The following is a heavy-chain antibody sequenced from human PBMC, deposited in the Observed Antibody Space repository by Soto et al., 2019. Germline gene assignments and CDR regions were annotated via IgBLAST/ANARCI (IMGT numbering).Heavy chain of an antibody. Sequence: PGGSLRLSCAASGFTFSSYDMVWVRQAPGKGLEWVAVISYDGSNKYYADSVKGRFTISRDNSKNTLYLQMNSLRAEDTAVYYCARELAFDIWGQGTMVTVSS. CDR3: ARELAFDI. CDR1: GFTFSSYD. J-gene: IGHJ3*02. CDR2: ISYDGSNK. V-gene: IGHV3-30*03.